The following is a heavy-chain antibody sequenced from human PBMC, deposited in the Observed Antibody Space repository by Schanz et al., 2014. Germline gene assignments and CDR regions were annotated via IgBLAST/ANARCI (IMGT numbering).Heavy chain of an antibody. D-gene: IGHD2-8*01. CDR3: ASKGLTTDAFDI. CDR2: IYYSGST. V-gene: IGHV4-28*07. Sequence: QVQLQESGPGLVKPSDTLSLTCAVSGYSINTSDWWGWIRQPPGKGLEWIGYIYYSGSTYYNPSHKSRVTMSVETPKNQFSLKLRSVPAVDTAVYYCASKGLTTDAFDIWGQGTMVTVSS. J-gene: IGHJ3*02. CDR1: GYSINTSDW.